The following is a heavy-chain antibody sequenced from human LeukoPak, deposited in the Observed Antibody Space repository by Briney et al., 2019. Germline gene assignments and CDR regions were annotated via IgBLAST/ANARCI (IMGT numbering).Heavy chain of an antibody. CDR3: ASIAVAGKGYFDY. V-gene: IGHV4-4*09. D-gene: IGHD6-19*01. CDR1: GGSISSYY. CDR2: IYTSGST. Sequence: SETLSLTCTVSGGSISSYYWSWIRQPPGKGLEWIGYIYTSGSTNYNPSLKSRVTISVDTSKNQFSLKLSSVTAADTAVYYCASIAVAGKGYFDYWGQGTLVTVSS. J-gene: IGHJ4*02.